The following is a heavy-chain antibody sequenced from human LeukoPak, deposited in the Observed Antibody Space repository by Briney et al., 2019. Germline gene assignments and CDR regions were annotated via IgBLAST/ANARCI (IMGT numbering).Heavy chain of an antibody. J-gene: IGHJ4*02. CDR2: INPNSGGT. CDR3: ARVSKRYCGGYCYSDY. V-gene: IGHV1-2*02. Sequence: ASVKVSCKASGYTFTGYYMHWVRQAPGQGLEWMGWINPNSGGTNYAQRFQGRVTMTRDTSITTAYMDLSSLRSDDTALYYCARVSKRYCGGYCYSDYWGQGTLVTVSS. D-gene: IGHD2-21*02. CDR1: GYTFTGYY.